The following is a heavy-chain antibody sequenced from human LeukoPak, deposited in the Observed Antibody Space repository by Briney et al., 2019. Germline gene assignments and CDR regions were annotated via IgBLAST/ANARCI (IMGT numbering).Heavy chain of an antibody. CDR3: ARDQGYRYGSGDFDY. CDR2: INPNSGGT. CDR1: GYTFTGYY. V-gene: IGHV1-2*02. Sequence: ASVKVSCKASGYTFTGYYMHWVRQAPGQGLEWMGWINPNSGGTNYAQKFQGRVTMTRDTSISTAYMELSRLRSEDTAVYYCARDQGYRYGSGDFDYWGQGTLVTVSS. D-gene: IGHD5-18*01. J-gene: IGHJ4*02.